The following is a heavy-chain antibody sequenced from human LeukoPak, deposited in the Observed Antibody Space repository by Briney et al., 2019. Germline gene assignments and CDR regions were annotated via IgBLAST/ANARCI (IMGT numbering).Heavy chain of an antibody. CDR1: GGSISSYY. Sequence: SETLSLTCTVSGGSISSYYWSWIRQPPGKGLEWIGYIYYSGSTNYNPSLKSRVTIPVDTSKNQFSLKLSSVTAADTAVYYCARAYDGYNPFDYWGQGTLVTVSS. D-gene: IGHD5-24*01. J-gene: IGHJ4*02. V-gene: IGHV4-59*01. CDR2: IYYSGST. CDR3: ARAYDGYNPFDY.